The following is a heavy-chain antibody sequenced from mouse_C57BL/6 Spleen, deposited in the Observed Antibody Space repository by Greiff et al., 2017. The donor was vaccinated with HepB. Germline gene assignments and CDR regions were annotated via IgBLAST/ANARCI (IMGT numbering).Heavy chain of an antibody. J-gene: IGHJ1*03. CDR3: AKEGYYYGSSYWYFDV. V-gene: IGHV2-5*01. Sequence: VQLQQSGPGLVQPSQSLSITCTVSGFSLTSYGVHWVRQSPGKGLEWLGVIWRGGSTDYNAAFMSRLSITKDNSKSQVFFKMNSLQADDTAIYYCAKEGYYYGSSYWYFDVWGTGTTVTVSS. D-gene: IGHD1-1*01. CDR2: IWRGGST. CDR1: GFSLTSYG.